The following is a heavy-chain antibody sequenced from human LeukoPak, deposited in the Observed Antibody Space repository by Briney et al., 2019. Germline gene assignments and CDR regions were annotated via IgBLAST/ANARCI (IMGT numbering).Heavy chain of an antibody. CDR1: GFTFSSYE. J-gene: IGHJ4*02. CDR2: ISSSGSTI. D-gene: IGHD6-19*01. V-gene: IGHV3-48*03. Sequence: VPPGGSLRLSCAASGFTFSSYEMNWVRPAPGKGLEWVSYISSSGSTIYYVDSVKGRFTISRDNAKNSLYLQMNSLRAEDTAVYYCAREVPAIAVFDYWGQGTLVTVSS. CDR3: AREVPAIAVFDY.